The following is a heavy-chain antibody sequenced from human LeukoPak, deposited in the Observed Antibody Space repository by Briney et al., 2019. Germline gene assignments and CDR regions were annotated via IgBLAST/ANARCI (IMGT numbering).Heavy chain of an antibody. Sequence: KPGGSLRLSCAASGFTVSSNYMSWVRQPPGKGLEWIGYIYYSGSTNYNPSLKSRVTISVDTSKNQFSLKLSSVTAADTAVYYCARARPHYYGSGSYYTDAFDIWGQGTMVTVSS. V-gene: IGHV4-59*02. CDR3: ARARPHYYGSGSYYTDAFDI. CDR1: GFTVSSNY. J-gene: IGHJ3*02. CDR2: IYYSGST. D-gene: IGHD3-10*01.